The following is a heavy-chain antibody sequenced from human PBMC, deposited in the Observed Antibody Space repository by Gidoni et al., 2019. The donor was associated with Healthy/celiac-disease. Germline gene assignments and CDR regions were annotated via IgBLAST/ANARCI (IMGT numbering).Heavy chain of an antibody. CDR2: IYYSGST. D-gene: IGHD3-3*01. CDR3: ARRRSTIFGVDYGMDV. V-gene: IGHV4-39*01. CDR1: GGSISSRSYY. J-gene: IGHJ6*02. Sequence: QLQLQESGPGLVKPSETLSLTCTVSGGSISSRSYYWGWIRQPPGKGLEWIVSIYYSGSTYYNPSLNSRVTISVDTSTNQFSLKLSSVTAADTAVYYCARRRSTIFGVDYGMDVWGQGTTVTVSS.